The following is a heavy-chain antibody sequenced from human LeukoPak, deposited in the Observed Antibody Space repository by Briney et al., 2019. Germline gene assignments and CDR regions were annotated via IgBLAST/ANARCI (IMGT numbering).Heavy chain of an antibody. CDR2: INHSGST. J-gene: IGHJ4*02. D-gene: IGHD6-19*01. CDR3: ARFIAVAGQYYFDY. V-gene: IGHV4-34*01. Sequence: SETLSLTCAVYGGSFSGYYWSWVRHPPGKGLEWIGEINHSGSTNYNPSLKSRVTISVDTSKNQFSRKLSSVTAADTAVYYCARFIAVAGQYYFDYWGQGTLVTVSS. CDR1: GGSFSGYY.